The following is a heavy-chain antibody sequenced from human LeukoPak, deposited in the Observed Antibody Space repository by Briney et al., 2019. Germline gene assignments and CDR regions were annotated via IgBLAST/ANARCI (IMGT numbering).Heavy chain of an antibody. CDR2: IIPIFGTA. Sequence: GASVKISCKASGYTFTDYYMHWVQQAPGQGLEWMGGIIPIFGTANYAQKFQGRVTITTDESTSTAYMELSSLRSEDTAVYYCARMVGATSAFDIWGQGTMVTVSS. CDR3: ARMVGATSAFDI. D-gene: IGHD1-26*01. CDR1: GYTFTDYY. V-gene: IGHV1-69*05. J-gene: IGHJ3*02.